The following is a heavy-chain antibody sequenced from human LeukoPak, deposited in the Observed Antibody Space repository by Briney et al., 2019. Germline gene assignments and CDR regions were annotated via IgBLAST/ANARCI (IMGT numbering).Heavy chain of an antibody. CDR2: ISYDGSIK. Sequence: PGGSLRLSCAASGFTFSNFGMHWVRQAPGKGLEWVAVISYDGSIKYYADSVKGRFTISRDNSKNTLYLQMNSLRAEDTAIYYCAEGASYYGSGSFFDYWGQGTLVTVSS. CDR1: GFTFSNFG. D-gene: IGHD3-10*01. J-gene: IGHJ4*02. V-gene: IGHV3-30*18. CDR3: AEGASYYGSGSFFDY.